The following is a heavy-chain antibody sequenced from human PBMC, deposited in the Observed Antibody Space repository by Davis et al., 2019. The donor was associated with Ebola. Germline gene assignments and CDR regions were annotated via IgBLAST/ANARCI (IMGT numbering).Heavy chain of an antibody. V-gene: IGHV1-46*01. Sequence: SVPVSRLASLYTFRRYYMHWVRQAPGQGLEWMGIINPSGGSTSYAQKFQGRVTMTRDTSTSAVYMELSSLRSEDTAVYYCARAPYSGSPFDYWGQGTLVTVSS. CDR3: ARAPYSGSPFDY. CDR1: LYTFRRYY. J-gene: IGHJ4*02. CDR2: INPSGGST. D-gene: IGHD6-6*01.